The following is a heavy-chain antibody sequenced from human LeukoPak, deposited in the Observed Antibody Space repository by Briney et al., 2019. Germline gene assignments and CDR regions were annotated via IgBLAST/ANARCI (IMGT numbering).Heavy chain of an antibody. J-gene: IGHJ4*02. D-gene: IGHD6-19*01. Sequence: GGSLRLSCAASDFTVSSNYMSWVRQAPGKGLEWVSVIYSGGSTYYADSVKGRFTISRDTSKNTLYLQMNSLRAEDTAVYYCASWPGGWYGEDSWGQGTLVTVSS. CDR2: IYSGGST. CDR1: DFTVSSNY. CDR3: ASWPGGWYGEDS. V-gene: IGHV3-53*01.